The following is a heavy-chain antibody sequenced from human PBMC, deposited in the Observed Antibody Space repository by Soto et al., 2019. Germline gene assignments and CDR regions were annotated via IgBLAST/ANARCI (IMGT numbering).Heavy chain of an antibody. Sequence: QVQLVQSGAEVKKPGASVKVSCKASGYTFTSYAMHWVRQAPGQRLEWMGWINAGNGNTKYSQKFQGRVTITRDTSASTAYMELSSVTAADTAVYYCARWGSYSYFDYWGQGTLVTVSS. CDR3: ARWGSYSYFDY. V-gene: IGHV1-3*01. D-gene: IGHD1-26*01. CDR2: INAGNGNT. CDR1: GYTFTSYA. J-gene: IGHJ4*02.